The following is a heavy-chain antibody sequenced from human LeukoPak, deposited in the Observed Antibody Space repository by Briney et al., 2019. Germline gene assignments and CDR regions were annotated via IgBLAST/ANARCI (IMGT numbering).Heavy chain of an antibody. CDR3: VRDPSYGSSWYYYMDV. V-gene: IGHV3-48*04. Sequence: GGSLRLSCAASEFTFVRYAMNWVRQAPGKGLEWVSYISSSSFKIGYADSVRGRFTISRDNSKNSLHLQMDSLRVEDTAVYYCVRDPSYGSSWYYYMDVWGKGTTVTVSS. J-gene: IGHJ6*03. D-gene: IGHD6-13*01. CDR2: ISSSSFKI. CDR1: EFTFVRYA.